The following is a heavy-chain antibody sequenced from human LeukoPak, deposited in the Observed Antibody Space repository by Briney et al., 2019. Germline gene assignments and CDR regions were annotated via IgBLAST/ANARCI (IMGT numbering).Heavy chain of an antibody. V-gene: IGHV1-2*02. CDR2: INPNTGGT. D-gene: IGHD3-22*01. Sequence: ASVKVSCKASGFTFIAYYMHWVQQAPGQGLEWMGWINPNTGGTNYAQNFQGRVTMTRDTSISTAYMDLSGLTSDDTAVYYCARDPRNYDSSGYYYGNWFDSWGQGTPVTVSS. J-gene: IGHJ5*01. CDR1: GFTFIAYY. CDR3: ARDPRNYDSSGYYYGNWFDS.